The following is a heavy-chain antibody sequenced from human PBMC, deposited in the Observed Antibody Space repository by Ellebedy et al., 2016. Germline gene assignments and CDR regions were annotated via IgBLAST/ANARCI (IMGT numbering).Heavy chain of an antibody. D-gene: IGHD2-2*01. J-gene: IGHJ4*02. CDR1: GYTFAGYY. CDR3: ARDEDIVVVPAATLDY. Sequence: ASVKVSCXASGYTFAGYYMHWVRQAPGQGLEWMGWINPNSGGTNYAQKFQGRVTMTRDTSISTAYMELSRLRSDDTAVYYCARDEDIVVVPAATLDYWGQGTLVTVSS. CDR2: INPNSGGT. V-gene: IGHV1-2*02.